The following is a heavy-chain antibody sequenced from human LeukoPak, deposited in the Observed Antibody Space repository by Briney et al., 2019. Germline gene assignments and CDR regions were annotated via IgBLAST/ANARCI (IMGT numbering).Heavy chain of an antibody. CDR2: IIPIFGTA. V-gene: IGHV1-69*13. CDR3: ARRGIGRWLQTYYFDY. D-gene: IGHD5-24*01. J-gene: IGHJ4*02. CDR1: RGTLISYA. Sequence: ASVKVSCKASRGTLISYAISWVRQAPGQGLEGMGGIIPIFGTANYAQKFQGRVTITADESTSTAYMELSSLRSEDTAVYYCARRGIGRWLQTYYFDYWGQGTLVTVSS.